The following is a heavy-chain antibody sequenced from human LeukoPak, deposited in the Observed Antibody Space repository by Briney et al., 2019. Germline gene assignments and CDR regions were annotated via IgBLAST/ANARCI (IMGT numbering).Heavy chain of an antibody. CDR3: ARLEGNSCYNDY. J-gene: IGHJ4*02. Sequence: ASVKVSCKASGYTFTSYDINWVRQATGQGLEWMGWMNPNSGNTGYAQKFQGRVTMTTDTSTSTAYMELRSLRSDDTAVYYCARLEGNSCYNDYWGQGTLVTVSS. V-gene: IGHV1-8*01. CDR1: GYTFTSYD. D-gene: IGHD2-2*02. CDR2: MNPNSGNT.